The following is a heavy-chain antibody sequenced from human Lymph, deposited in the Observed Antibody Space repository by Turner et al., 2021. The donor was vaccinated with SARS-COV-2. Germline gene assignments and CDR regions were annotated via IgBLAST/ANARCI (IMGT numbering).Heavy chain of an antibody. V-gene: IGHV3-33*01. J-gene: IGHJ4*02. D-gene: IGHD1-26*01. CDR2: IWYDGSNK. CDR1: GFTFSTYG. Sequence: QVQLVASGGGVVHPARSLRLSCAASGFTFSTYGMHWVRQAPGQGLEWVAVIWYDGSNKDYADSVKGRFTISRDNYKNTLYLQMNSLRAEDTAVYYCAREGEVGATGFDCWGQGTLVTVSS. CDR3: AREGEVGATGFDC.